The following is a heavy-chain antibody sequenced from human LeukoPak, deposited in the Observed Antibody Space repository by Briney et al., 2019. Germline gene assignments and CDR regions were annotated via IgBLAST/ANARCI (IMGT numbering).Heavy chain of an antibody. D-gene: IGHD6-13*01. CDR2: IYYSGST. Sequence: SETLSLTCTVSGGSISSYYWSWIRQPPGKGLEWIGYIYYSGSTNYNPSLKSRVTISVDTSKNQFSLKLSSVTAADTAVYYCARSGGVIAAAGTANWFDPWGQGTLVTVSS. CDR3: ARSGGVIAAAGTANWFDP. J-gene: IGHJ5*02. CDR1: GGSISSYY. V-gene: IGHV4-59*01.